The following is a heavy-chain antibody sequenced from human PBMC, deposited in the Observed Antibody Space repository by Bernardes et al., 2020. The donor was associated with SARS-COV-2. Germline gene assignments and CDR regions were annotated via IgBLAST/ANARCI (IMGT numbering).Heavy chain of an antibody. CDR3: ARVRYGGDYPYYFDS. CDR2: IYYTGST. Sequence: SETLSLTCAVSGASITGSNWWSWVRQPPGKGLEWIGEIYYTGSTNYNRTLRSRVTMSVDDSQNHFSLKLNSVTAADTAVYYCARVRYGGDYPYYFDSWGQGTLVTVSS. V-gene: IGHV4-4*02. D-gene: IGHD2-21*02. J-gene: IGHJ4*02. CDR1: GASITGSNW.